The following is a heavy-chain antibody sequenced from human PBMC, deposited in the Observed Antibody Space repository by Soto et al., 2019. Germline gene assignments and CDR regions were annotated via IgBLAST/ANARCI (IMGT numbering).Heavy chain of an antibody. CDR1: GDSLSTYY. J-gene: IGHJ5*02. V-gene: IGHV4-59*01. CDR2: IYYTGDT. D-gene: IGHD5-12*01. Sequence: SETLSLTCTVSGDSLSTYYWHWIRLPPGKGLEWIGYIYYTGDTNYNPSLKSRVTISLDTSKNQFSLKLSSVTAADTAVYYCARDPSGHPPIHPFDPWGQGTLVTVS. CDR3: ARDPSGHPPIHPFDP.